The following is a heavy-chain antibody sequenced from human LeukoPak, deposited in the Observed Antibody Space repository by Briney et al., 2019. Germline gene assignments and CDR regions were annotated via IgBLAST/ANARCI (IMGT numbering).Heavy chain of an antibody. Sequence: GGSLRLSCAASGFTFSNYAMHWVRQAPGKGLEWVAVMSFDGSNKYYADSVKGRFTISRDNSKNTLYLQMNSLRAEDTAVYYCARDSGDGDYEPLDYWGQGTLVTVSS. CDR1: GFTFSNYA. CDR3: ARDSGDGDYEPLDY. J-gene: IGHJ4*02. CDR2: MSFDGSNK. V-gene: IGHV3-30-3*01. D-gene: IGHD4-17*01.